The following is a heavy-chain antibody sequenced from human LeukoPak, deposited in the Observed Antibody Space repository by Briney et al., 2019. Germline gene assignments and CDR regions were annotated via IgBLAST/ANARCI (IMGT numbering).Heavy chain of an antibody. Sequence: EASVKVSCKASGYTFTGYYMHWVRQAPGQGLEWLGWINPNSGGTNYAQKFQGRVTMTRDTSISTAYMELSRLRSDDTAVYYCARDRTMVRGVIAYWGQGTLVTVSS. D-gene: IGHD3-10*01. CDR3: ARDRTMVRGVIAY. CDR2: INPNSGGT. V-gene: IGHV1-2*02. J-gene: IGHJ4*02. CDR1: GYTFTGYY.